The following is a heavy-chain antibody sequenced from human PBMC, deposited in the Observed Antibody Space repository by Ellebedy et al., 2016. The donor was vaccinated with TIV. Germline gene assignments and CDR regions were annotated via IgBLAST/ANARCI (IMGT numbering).Heavy chain of an antibody. CDR1: GYTLTELS. Sequence: AASVKVSCKVSGYTLTELSMHWVRQAPGQRLEWMGWINAGNGNTKYSQKFQGRVTITRDTSASTAYMELSSLRSEDTAVYYCARDFDSLYAFDIWGQGTMVTVSS. CDR2: INAGNGNT. J-gene: IGHJ3*02. V-gene: IGHV1-3*01. D-gene: IGHD3-9*01. CDR3: ARDFDSLYAFDI.